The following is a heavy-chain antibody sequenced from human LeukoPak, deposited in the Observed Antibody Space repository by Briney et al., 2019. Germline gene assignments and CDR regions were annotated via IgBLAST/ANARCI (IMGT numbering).Heavy chain of an antibody. CDR1: GGSISSYY. D-gene: IGHD1-7*01. CDR2: IFYSGST. CDR3: ARQPYTVGTYYFDY. Sequence: SETLSLTCTVSGGSISSYYWTWIRQPPAKGLQWIGDIFYSGSTNYNPSPKSRLTILADTSTNQHSLRLTSVTAADTAVYYCARQPYTVGTYYFDYWGAGTLVSVSS. V-gene: IGHV4-59*08. J-gene: IGHJ4*02.